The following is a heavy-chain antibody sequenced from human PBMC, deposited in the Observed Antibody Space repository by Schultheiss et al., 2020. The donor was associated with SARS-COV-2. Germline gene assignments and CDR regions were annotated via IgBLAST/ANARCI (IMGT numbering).Heavy chain of an antibody. CDR2: INSDGSST. D-gene: IGHD3-16*01. CDR1: GFTFSSYS. Sequence: GGSLRLSCAASGFTFSSYSMNWVRQAPGKGLVWVSRINSDGSSTSYADSVKGRFTISRDNAKNTLYLQMNSLRAEDTAVYYCAKDGGDSSLDYWGQGTLVTVSS. CDR3: AKDGGDSSLDY. V-gene: IGHV3-74*01. J-gene: IGHJ4*02.